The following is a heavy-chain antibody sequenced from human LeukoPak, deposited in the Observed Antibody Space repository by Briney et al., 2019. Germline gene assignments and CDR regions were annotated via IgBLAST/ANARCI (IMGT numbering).Heavy chain of an antibody. D-gene: IGHD1-26*01. CDR1: GGSISSYY. CDR3: ARQGSGGRAFDI. V-gene: IGHV4-59*08. J-gene: IGHJ3*02. Sequence: SETLSLTCTVDGGSISSYYWSWIRQPPGKGLEWIGYIYSSGSTNSNPSLKSRVTISVDTSKSQFSLKMTSVTAADTAVHYCARQGSGGRAFDIWGQGTMVTVSS. CDR2: IYSSGST.